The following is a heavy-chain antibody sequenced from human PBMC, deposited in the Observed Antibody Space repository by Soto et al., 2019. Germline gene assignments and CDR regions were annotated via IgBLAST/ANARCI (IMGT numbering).Heavy chain of an antibody. D-gene: IGHD6-6*01. V-gene: IGHV4-39*01. J-gene: IGHJ4*02. CDR1: GGSITSSSHY. Sequence: TLSLTCTVSGGSITSSSHYWGWIRQPPGKGLECIGNIYYDGNTYYNPSLKSRVTISLDTSKNQFSLRLNSVTAADTAVYYCARASITPRLFMYPFDYWGQGTLVPVAS. CDR3: ARASITPRLFMYPFDY. CDR2: IYYDGNT.